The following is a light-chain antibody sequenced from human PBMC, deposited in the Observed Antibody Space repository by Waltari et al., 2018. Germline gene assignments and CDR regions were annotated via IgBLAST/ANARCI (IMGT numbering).Light chain of an antibody. CDR1: QSLLHRNGNNY. CDR3: MQSLQTLWT. Sequence: DIVVTQSPLSLPVTPGEPASISCRSSQSLLHRNGNNYLDWHSQQPGQSPQLLIYLGSNRASGVPDRFSGSGSGTEFTLRISRVEAEDVGVYYCMQSLQTLWTFGPGTKVEIK. CDR2: LGS. J-gene: IGKJ1*01. V-gene: IGKV2-28*01.